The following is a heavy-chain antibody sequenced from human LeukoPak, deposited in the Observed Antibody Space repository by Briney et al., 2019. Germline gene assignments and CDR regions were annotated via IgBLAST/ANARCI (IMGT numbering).Heavy chain of an antibody. J-gene: IGHJ5*02. CDR1: GGSFSGYY. CDR2: INHSGST. V-gene: IGHV4-34*01. D-gene: IGHD4-17*01. Sequence: SETLSLTCAVYGGSFSGYYWSWIRQPPGKGLEWIGEINHSGSTNYNPSLKSRVTISVDTSKNQFSLKLSSVTAADTAVYYCARDGNTVTGNWFDPWGQGTLVTVSS. CDR3: ARDGNTVTGNWFDP.